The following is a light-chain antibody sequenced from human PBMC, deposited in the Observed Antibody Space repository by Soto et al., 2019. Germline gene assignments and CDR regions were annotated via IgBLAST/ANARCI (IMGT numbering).Light chain of an antibody. CDR2: DAS. V-gene: IGKV1-5*01. J-gene: IGKJ1*01. Sequence: MQMTQYPSTLSASLGDRVTITWRASQSISSWLAWYQQKPGKAPKLLGYDASSLESGVPSRFSGIVSGTEFTLTIRSLQPDDFATYYGQQYKSYSPWTFGQGTKVDIK. CDR3: QQYKSYSPWT. CDR1: QSISSW.